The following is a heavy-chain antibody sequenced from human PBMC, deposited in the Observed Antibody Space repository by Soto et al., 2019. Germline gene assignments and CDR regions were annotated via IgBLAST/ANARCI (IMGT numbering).Heavy chain of an antibody. CDR1: GFTFSSYA. J-gene: IGHJ5*02. D-gene: IGHD2-2*01. Sequence: GGSLRLSCAASGFTFSSYAMSWVRQAPGKGLEWVSAISGSGGSTYYADSVKGRFTISRDNSKNTLYLQMNSLRAEDTAVYYCAKGIQGVVVPAAIPGWFDPWGQGTLVTVS. V-gene: IGHV3-23*01. CDR3: AKGIQGVVVPAAIPGWFDP. CDR2: ISGSGGST.